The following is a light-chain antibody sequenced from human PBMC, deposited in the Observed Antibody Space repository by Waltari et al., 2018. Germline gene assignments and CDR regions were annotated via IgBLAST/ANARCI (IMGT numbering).Light chain of an antibody. CDR2: LDSDGSH. V-gene: IGLV4-69*01. CDR3: QTWGTGFVV. CDR1: SGHSDYF. J-gene: IGLJ2*01. Sequence: QLALTQSSSAFASLGSSVKLTCTLSSGHSDYFIACHQQQPERGPRYLMKLDSDGSHTMGDGIPHRFSGSSSGAERYLTISSLQYEDEADYYCQTWGTGFVVFGGGTKLTVL.